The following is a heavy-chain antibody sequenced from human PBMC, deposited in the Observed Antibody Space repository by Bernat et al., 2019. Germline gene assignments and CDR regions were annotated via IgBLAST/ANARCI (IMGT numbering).Heavy chain of an antibody. J-gene: IGHJ5*02. CDR3: ARGGVVPAATPNWFDP. CDR2: ISPYNGNT. V-gene: IGHV1-18*04. D-gene: IGHD2-2*01. Sequence: QVQLVQSGAEVKKPGASVKLSCKTSGYTFTNYGITWVRQAPGQGLEWMGWISPYNGNTNYAQKLQGRVTMTTDTSTSTAHMELRSLTSDDTAVYYCARGGVVPAATPNWFDPWGQGSLVTVSS. CDR1: GYTFTNYG.